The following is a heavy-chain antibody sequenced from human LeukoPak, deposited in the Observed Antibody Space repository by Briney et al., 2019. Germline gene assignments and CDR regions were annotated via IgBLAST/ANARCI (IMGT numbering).Heavy chain of an antibody. D-gene: IGHD1-26*01. CDR2: INHSGST. CDR1: GGSFSGYY. J-gene: IGHJ4*02. CDR3: ARFSHKTKLVGATTSFDY. V-gene: IGHV4-34*01. Sequence: SETLPLTCAVYGGSFSGYYWSWIRQPPGKGLEWIGEINHSGSTNYNPSLKSRVTISVDTSKNQFSLKLSSVTAADTAVYYCARFSHKTKLVGATTSFDYWGQGTLVTVSS.